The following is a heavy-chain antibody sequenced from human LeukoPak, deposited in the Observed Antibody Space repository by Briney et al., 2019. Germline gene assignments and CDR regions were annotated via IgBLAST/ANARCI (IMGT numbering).Heavy chain of an antibody. Sequence: GASVKVSCKASGYSFTAYYMHWVRQAPGQGLEWMGWINPDNGSTNYAQKFQGRVTMTRDMSISTAYMELSRLRSDDTAVYYCARDPSNSGYDYLYCFDYWGQGTLVTVSS. J-gene: IGHJ4*02. CDR2: INPDNGST. V-gene: IGHV1-2*02. CDR1: GYSFTAYY. CDR3: ARDPSNSGYDYLYCFDY. D-gene: IGHD5-12*01.